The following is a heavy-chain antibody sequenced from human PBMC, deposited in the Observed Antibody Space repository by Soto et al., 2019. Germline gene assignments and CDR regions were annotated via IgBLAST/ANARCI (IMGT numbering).Heavy chain of an antibody. CDR2: IIPMFGTA. J-gene: IGHJ4*02. CDR1: GGTFSTYA. Sequence: QVQLVQSGAEVKKPESSVKVSCKAPGGTFSTYAISWVRQAPGQGLEWMGGIIPMFGTANYAQRFQDRVIITADDSTNTVKLELSTLRTEASVVYCWSIGITLRLRRINNGYSGWGQGTLVTVSS. V-gene: IGHV1-69*12. CDR3: SIGITLRLRRINNGYSG. D-gene: IGHD5-12*01.